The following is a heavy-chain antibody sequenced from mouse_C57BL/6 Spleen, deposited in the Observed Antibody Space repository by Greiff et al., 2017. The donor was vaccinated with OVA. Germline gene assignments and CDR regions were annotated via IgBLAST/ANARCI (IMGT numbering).Heavy chain of an antibody. CDR3: ARRDDYAWFAY. J-gene: IGHJ3*01. D-gene: IGHD2-4*01. V-gene: IGHV3-6*01. CDR2: ISYDGSN. CDR1: GYSITSGYY. Sequence: VQLQQSGPGLVKPSQSLSLTCSVTGYSITSGYYWNWIRQFPGNKLEWMGYISYDGSNKYNPSLKNRISITRDTSKNQFFLKLNSVTTEDTATYYCARRDDYAWFAYWGQGTLVTVSA.